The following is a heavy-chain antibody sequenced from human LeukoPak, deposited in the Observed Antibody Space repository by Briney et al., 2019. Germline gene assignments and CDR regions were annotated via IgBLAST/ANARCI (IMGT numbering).Heavy chain of an antibody. CDR1: GYTFTSYG. CDR2: ISAYNGNT. Sequence: VXXSCKASGYTFTSYGISWVRQAPGQGLEWMGWISAYNGNTNFAQKLQGRVTMTTDTSTTTAYMELRSLRSDDTAVYYCARDRDCSSTSCYTHYYYGMDVWGKGTTVTVSS. J-gene: IGHJ6*04. CDR3: ARDRDCSSTSCYTHYYYGMDV. D-gene: IGHD2-2*02. V-gene: IGHV1-18*01.